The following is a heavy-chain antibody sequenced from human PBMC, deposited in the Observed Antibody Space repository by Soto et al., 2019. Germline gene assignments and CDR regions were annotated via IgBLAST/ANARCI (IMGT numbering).Heavy chain of an antibody. J-gene: IGHJ4*02. D-gene: IGHD2-2*01. Sequence: QVQLQESGPGLVKPSQTLSLTCTVSGDSISSGGYYWTWIRQHPGNALAWIGYIYYSGSTYYTPSIKRRVTISIDTSTNQFSLSLFSVTAADTAVYYCARVQVVVVPGDLYFDFWGRGTLVTVAS. CDR3: ARVQVVVVPGDLYFDF. V-gene: IGHV4-31*03. CDR1: GDSISSGGYY. CDR2: IYYSGST.